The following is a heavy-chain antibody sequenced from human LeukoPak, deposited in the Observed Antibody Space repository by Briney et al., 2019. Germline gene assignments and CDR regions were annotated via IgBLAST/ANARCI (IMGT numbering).Heavy chain of an antibody. Sequence: SETLSLTCAVYGGSFSGYYWSWIRQPPGKGLEWIGEINHSGSTNYNPSLKSRVTISLDTSRNQFSLKLNSVTAADTAVYYCAGIPLQWLVPDFDLWGRGTLVTVSS. CDR1: GGSFSGYY. CDR3: AGIPLQWLVPDFDL. D-gene: IGHD6-19*01. CDR2: INHSGST. V-gene: IGHV4-34*01. J-gene: IGHJ2*01.